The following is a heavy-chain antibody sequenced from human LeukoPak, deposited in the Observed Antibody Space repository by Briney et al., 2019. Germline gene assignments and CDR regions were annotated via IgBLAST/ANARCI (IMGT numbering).Heavy chain of an antibody. CDR3: ARERSSSGGHNWFDP. CDR2: VYYTGVT. Sequence: PSETLSLTCTVSGGYIITSGHYWGWIRQPPGKGLECLGSVYYTGVTSTNPFFRSRMSISVDTSKNQFSLNLTSVTAADAAVYYCARERSSSGGHNWFDPWGQGTLVTVSS. D-gene: IGHD4-23*01. CDR1: GGYIITSGHY. V-gene: IGHV4-39*07. J-gene: IGHJ5*02.